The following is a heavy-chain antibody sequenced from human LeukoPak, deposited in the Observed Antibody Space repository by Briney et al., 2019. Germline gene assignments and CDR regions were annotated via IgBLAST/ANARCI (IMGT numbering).Heavy chain of an antibody. V-gene: IGHV4-4*07. CDR1: GGSINSYY. J-gene: IGHJ4*02. D-gene: IGHD4-23*01. CDR2: IYSSGST. Sequence: SETLSLARTVSGGSINSYYWSWIRQPAGKGLEWIGRIYSSGSTNYNPSLKSRVSMSVDTSKNQFSLKLTSVTAADTAVYYCARGGKATVVTMWGQGILVTVSS. CDR3: ARGGKATVVTM.